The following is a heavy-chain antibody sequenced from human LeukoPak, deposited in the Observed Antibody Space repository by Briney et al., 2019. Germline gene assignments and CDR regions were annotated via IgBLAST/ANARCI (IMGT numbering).Heavy chain of an antibody. J-gene: IGHJ4*02. CDR1: GFTFSSYS. V-gene: IGHV3-21*01. Sequence: GGSLRLSCAASGFTFSSYSMNWVRQAPGKGLEWVSSISSSSYIYYADSVKGRFTISRDNAKNSLYLQMNSLRAEDTAVYYCARGAYSSGWAYFDHWGQGTLVTVSS. CDR2: ISSSSYI. D-gene: IGHD6-19*01. CDR3: ARGAYSSGWAYFDH.